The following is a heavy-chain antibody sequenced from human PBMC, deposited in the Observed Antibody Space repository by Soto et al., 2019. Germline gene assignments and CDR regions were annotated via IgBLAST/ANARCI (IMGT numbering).Heavy chain of an antibody. D-gene: IGHD2-21*02. J-gene: IGHJ3*02. V-gene: IGHV3-21*01. Sequence: PGGSLRLSCAASGFTFSSYSMNWFRQAPGKGLEWVSSISSSSSYIYYADSVKGRFTISRDNAKNSLYLQMNSLRAEDTAVYYCAREVTAHDAFDIWGQGTMVTVSS. CDR3: AREVTAHDAFDI. CDR2: ISSSSSYI. CDR1: GFTFSSYS.